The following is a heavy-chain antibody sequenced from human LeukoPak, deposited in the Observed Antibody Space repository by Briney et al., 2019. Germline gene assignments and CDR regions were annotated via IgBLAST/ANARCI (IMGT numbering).Heavy chain of an antibody. V-gene: IGHV1-2*02. CDR1: GYTFTGYY. CDR3: ARDLLYDSSGYFLS. J-gene: IGHJ5*02. Sequence: KPGASVKVSCKASGYTFTGYYIHWVRQAPGQGLQWMGWNNPSSGATIYVQKFQGRVTMTRDTSISTAYMELRSLTSDDTAVYYCARDLLYDSSGYFLSWGQGTLVTVSS. CDR2: NNPSSGAT. D-gene: IGHD3-22*01.